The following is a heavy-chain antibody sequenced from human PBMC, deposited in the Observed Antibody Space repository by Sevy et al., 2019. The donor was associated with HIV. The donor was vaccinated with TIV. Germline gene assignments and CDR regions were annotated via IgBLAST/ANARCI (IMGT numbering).Heavy chain of an antibody. CDR1: GFTFSSYA. V-gene: IGHV3-23*01. CDR2: ISGSGGST. Sequence: GGSLRLSCAASGFTFSSYAMSWVRQAPGKGLEWVSAISGSGGSTYYADSVKGRFTISRDNSKNTLYLQMNSLRVEDTAVYYCAKVGYCSSTSCYSIYYGMDVWGQGTTVTVPS. J-gene: IGHJ6*02. D-gene: IGHD2-2*02. CDR3: AKVGYCSSTSCYSIYYGMDV.